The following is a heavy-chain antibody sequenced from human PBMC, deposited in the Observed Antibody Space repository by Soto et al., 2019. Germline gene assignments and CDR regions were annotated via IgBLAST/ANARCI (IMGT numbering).Heavy chain of an antibody. D-gene: IGHD1-26*01. J-gene: IGHJ1*01. Sequence: SETLSLTCTVSGGSISSYYWSWIRQPPGKGLEWIGYIYYSGSTNYNPSLKSRVTISVDTSKNQFSLKLSSVTAADTAVYYCARLSGGPEYFQHWGQGTLVTVSS. CDR3: ARLSGGPEYFQH. CDR2: IYYSGST. CDR1: GGSISSYY. V-gene: IGHV4-59*08.